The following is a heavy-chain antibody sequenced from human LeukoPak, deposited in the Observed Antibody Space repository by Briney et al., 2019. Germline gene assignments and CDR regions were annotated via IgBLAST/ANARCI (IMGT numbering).Heavy chain of an antibody. Sequence: GSLRLSCAASGFTFNRNAISWVRQAPGKGLEWVSTIGGSGDKTFYADSVKGRFTISRDNSKNKVHLQMNSLIGEDTALYYCVRRGDASSGWGDHDFWGQGALVTVSS. CDR3: VRRGDASSGWGDHDF. J-gene: IGHJ4*02. D-gene: IGHD6-19*01. CDR1: GFTFNRNA. V-gene: IGHV3-23*01. CDR2: IGGSGDKT.